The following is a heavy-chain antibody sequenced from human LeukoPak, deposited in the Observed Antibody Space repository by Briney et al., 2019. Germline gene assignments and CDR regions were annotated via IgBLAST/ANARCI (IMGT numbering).Heavy chain of an antibody. D-gene: IGHD3-22*01. Sequence: PGGSLRLSCAASGFTFSSYAMSWVRQAPGKGLEWVSAVSGSGGFTYYADSVKGRFTISRDNAKNSLYLQMNSLRAEDTAMYYCARSGDSSGYFREITLYYFDSWGQGTLVTVSS. CDR1: GFTFSSYA. CDR3: ARSGDSSGYFREITLYYFDS. J-gene: IGHJ4*02. V-gene: IGHV3-23*01. CDR2: VSGSGGFT.